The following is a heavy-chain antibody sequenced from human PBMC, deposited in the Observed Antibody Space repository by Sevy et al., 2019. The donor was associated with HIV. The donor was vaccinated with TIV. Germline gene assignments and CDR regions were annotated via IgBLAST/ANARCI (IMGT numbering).Heavy chain of an antibody. D-gene: IGHD3-22*01. CDR2: IFRSGDVT. Sequence: GGSLRLSCTASAFTFSSYAMNWVRQAPGKGLEWVSTIFRSGDVTYYADSVKGRFTISRDNSRNTLYLQMNSLRAEDTAVYYCAGARYDSSGSFDALDIWGQGTMVTVSS. CDR1: AFTFSSYA. CDR3: AGARYDSSGSFDALDI. V-gene: IGHV3-23*01. J-gene: IGHJ3*02.